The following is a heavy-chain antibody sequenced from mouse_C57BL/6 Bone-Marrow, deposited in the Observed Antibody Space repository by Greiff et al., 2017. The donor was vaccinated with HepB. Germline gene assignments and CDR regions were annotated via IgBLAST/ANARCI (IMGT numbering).Heavy chain of an antibody. CDR2: FHPYNDDT. D-gene: IGHD1-1*01. CDR3: ARSGNDYYGRGYFDY. V-gene: IGHV1-47*01. Sequence: QVQLKESGAELVKPGASVKMSCKASGYTFTTYPIEWMKQNHGKSLEWIGNFHPYNDDTKYNEKFKGKATLTVEKSSSTVYLELSRLTSDDSAVYYCARSGNDYYGRGYFDYWGQGTTLTVSS. CDR1: GYTFTTYP. J-gene: IGHJ2*01.